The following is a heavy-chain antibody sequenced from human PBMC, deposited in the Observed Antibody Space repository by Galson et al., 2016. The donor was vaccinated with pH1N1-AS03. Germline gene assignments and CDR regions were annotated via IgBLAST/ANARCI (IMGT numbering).Heavy chain of an antibody. V-gene: IGHV3-23*01. CDR2: LSGGGVST. Sequence: SLRLSCAASGLTFSSYAMSWVRQSPGKGLEWVSALSGGGVSTYYADSVKGRFTISRDNSKNTLYLQMNSLRAEDTAIYYCAKDEGDGYCSGGSCYKYFDYWGQGTLVTVSS. D-gene: IGHD2-15*01. CDR3: AKDEGDGYCSGGSCYKYFDY. J-gene: IGHJ4*02. CDR1: GLTFSSYA.